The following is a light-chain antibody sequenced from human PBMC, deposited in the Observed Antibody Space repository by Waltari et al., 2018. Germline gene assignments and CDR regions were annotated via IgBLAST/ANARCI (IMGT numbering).Light chain of an antibody. CDR3: QQCDSLPLT. CDR2: DAS. CDR1: QDIRNY. J-gene: IGKJ3*01. Sequence: DIQMTQNPSSLSASVGDRVPITCRASQDIRNYLRWYQQKPGKAPKLLIYDASNLKSGDPSRFSGSGSGTHFVFTITSLQPEDSGTYYCQQCDSLPLTFGPGTKVNIQ. V-gene: IGKV1-33*01.